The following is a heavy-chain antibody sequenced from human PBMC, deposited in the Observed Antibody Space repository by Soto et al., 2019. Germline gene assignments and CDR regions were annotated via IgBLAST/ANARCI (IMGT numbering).Heavy chain of an antibody. D-gene: IGHD3-22*01. CDR2: VSSDGGLK. CDR3: EKEYDSSGYGAFFDY. CDR1: GFTFSSFG. Sequence: PGGSLRLSCEASGFTFSSFGMHWVRQAPGKGLEWVAVVSSDGGLKYYADSVKGRFTISRDNSKNTLYLQMNSLGAEDTAIYYCEKEYDSSGYGAFFDYWGQGTLVTVSS. V-gene: IGHV3-30*18. J-gene: IGHJ4*02.